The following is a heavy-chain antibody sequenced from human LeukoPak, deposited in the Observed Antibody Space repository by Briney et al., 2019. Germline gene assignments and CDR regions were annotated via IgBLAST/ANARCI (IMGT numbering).Heavy chain of an antibody. J-gene: IGHJ4*02. V-gene: IGHV4-61*08. CDR1: GGSISSGEYY. CDR2: FSYTGST. CDR3: ARAKKITPTHFDY. D-gene: IGHD3-16*01. Sequence: PSETLSLTCTVSGGSISSGEYYWSWIRQPPGKGLEWIGYFSYTGSTNYNPSLQSRVTISLDTSKNQFSLKLSSVTAADTAVYYCARAKKITPTHFDYWGQGTLVTVSS.